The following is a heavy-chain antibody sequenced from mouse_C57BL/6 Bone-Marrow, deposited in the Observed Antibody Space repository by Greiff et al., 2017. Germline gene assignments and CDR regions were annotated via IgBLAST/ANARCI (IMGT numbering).Heavy chain of an antibody. CDR2: IYPADSYT. D-gene: IGHD2-3*01. Sequence: QVQLQQPGPELVMPGASVKLSCKASGYAFTSYWMHWVKQRPGQGLEWIGEIYPADSYTNYNQKFKGKSTLTVDKSSSTAYMQLSSLPSEDSAVYYCARDGYRIFDYWGQGTTLTVSS. V-gene: IGHV1-69*01. CDR1: GYAFTSYW. J-gene: IGHJ2*01. CDR3: ARDGYRIFDY.